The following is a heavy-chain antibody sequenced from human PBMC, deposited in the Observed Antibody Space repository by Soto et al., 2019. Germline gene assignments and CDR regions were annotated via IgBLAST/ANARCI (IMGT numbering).Heavy chain of an antibody. V-gene: IGHV4-4*02. D-gene: IGHD4-4*01. CDR3: ARHNYYSNHYYYGMDV. Sequence: QVQLQESGPGLVKPSGTLSLTCGVSGGSISSTNWWSWVRQSPGGGLEWIGEIFHDGSTYHNPSRRSRLTISIDTSKNQFSLKLSSVTAADTAVYYCARHNYYSNHYYYGMDVWGQGTTVIVSS. CDR1: GGSISSTNW. J-gene: IGHJ6*02. CDR2: IFHDGST.